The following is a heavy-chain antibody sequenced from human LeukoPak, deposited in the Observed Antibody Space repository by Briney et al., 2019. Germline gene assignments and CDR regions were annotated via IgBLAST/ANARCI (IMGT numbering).Heavy chain of an antibody. V-gene: IGHV1-69*04. D-gene: IGHD6-13*01. Sequence: SVTVSCKASGGTFSSYAISWVRQAPGQGLEWMGRIIPILGIANYAQKFQGRVTITADNSTSTAYMELSSLRSEDTAVYYCAAYPSGAAAAYYWGQGTLVTVSS. CDR2: IIPILGIA. CDR3: AAYPSGAAAAYY. CDR1: GGTFSSYA. J-gene: IGHJ4*02.